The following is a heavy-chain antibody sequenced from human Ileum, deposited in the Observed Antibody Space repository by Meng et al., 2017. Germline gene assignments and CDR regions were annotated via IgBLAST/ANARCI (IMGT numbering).Heavy chain of an antibody. V-gene: IGHV4-34*01. CDR3: ARRVGATPYAYNWLDP. D-gene: IGHD1-26*01. CDR2: IDHSGGT. CDR1: GGSFRGNF. J-gene: IGHJ5*02. Sequence: QQQIEQCGGGLLKPLETLSLTCGFYGGSFRGNFWSWIRQPPGKGLEWIGEIDHSGGTNYNPSLKNRVTISVDTSNNRFSLKLSSVKAADTALYFCARRVGATPYAYNWLDPWGQGTLVTVSS.